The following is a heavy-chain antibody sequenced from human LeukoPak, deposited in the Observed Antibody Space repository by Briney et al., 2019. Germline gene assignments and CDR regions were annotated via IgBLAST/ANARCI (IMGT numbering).Heavy chain of an antibody. V-gene: IGHV3-30-3*01. CDR1: GFTFSSYA. D-gene: IGHD1-26*01. J-gene: IGHJ4*02. CDR3: AKDPSGSYSLYYFDY. Sequence: PGGSLRLSCAASGFTFSSYAMHWVRQAPGKGLEWVAVISYDGSNKYYADSVKGRFTISRDNSKNTLYLQMNSLRAEDTAVYYCAKDPSGSYSLYYFDYWGQGTLVTVSS. CDR2: ISYDGSNK.